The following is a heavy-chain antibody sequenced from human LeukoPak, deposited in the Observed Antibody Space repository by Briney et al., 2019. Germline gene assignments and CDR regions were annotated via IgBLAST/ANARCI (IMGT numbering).Heavy chain of an antibody. CDR2: ISYDGSNK. J-gene: IGHJ4*02. CDR3: ARGAGYSYGADY. V-gene: IGHV3-30*04. D-gene: IGHD5-18*01. Sequence: GGSLRLSCAASGFTFSSYAMHWVRQAPGKGLEGVAVISYDGSNKYYADSVKGRFTISRDNSKNTLYLQMSSLRAEDTAVYYCARGAGYSYGADYWGQGTLVTVSS. CDR1: GFTFSSYA.